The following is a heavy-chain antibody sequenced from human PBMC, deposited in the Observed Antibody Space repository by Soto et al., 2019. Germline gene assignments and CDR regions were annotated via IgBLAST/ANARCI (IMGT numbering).Heavy chain of an antibody. J-gene: IGHJ4*02. D-gene: IGHD1-26*01. CDR3: AREVGNFYSGSYRDLFDY. V-gene: IGHV1-69*13. Sequence: SVKVSCKASGGTFSSYAISWVRQAPGEGLEWMGGIIPIFGTANYAQKFQGRVTITADESTSTAYMELSSLRSEDTAVYYCAREVGNFYSGSYRDLFDYWGQGTLVTVSS. CDR1: GGTFSSYA. CDR2: IIPIFGTA.